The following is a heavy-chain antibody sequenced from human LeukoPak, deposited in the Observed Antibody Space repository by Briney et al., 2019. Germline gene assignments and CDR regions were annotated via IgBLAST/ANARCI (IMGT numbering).Heavy chain of an antibody. CDR2: INPSGGST. V-gene: IGHV1-46*01. J-gene: IGHJ4*02. CDR1: GYTFTSYY. CDR3: ARDGDKYSSGWYTFIYY. Sequence: ASVKVSCKASGYTFTSYYMHWVRQAPGQGLEWMGIINPSGGSTSYAQKFQGRVNMTRDTSPSPVYMDLSSLRSEDTAVYYCARDGDKYSSGWYTFIYYWGQGTLVTVSS. D-gene: IGHD6-19*01.